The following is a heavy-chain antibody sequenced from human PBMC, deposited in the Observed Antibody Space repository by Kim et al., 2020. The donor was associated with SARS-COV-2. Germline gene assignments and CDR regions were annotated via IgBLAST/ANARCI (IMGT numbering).Heavy chain of an antibody. J-gene: IGHJ6*03. Sequence: NSGKGRFSISRDNAGNTLYLQMNSLRVEDTALYFCARIEILASPPYMDVWGKGTTVTVSS. CDR3: ARIEILASPPYMDV. V-gene: IGHV3-74*01.